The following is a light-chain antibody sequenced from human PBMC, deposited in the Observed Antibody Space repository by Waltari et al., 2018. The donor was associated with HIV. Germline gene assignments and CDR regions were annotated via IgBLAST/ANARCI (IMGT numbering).Light chain of an antibody. J-gene: IGKJ4*02. CDR3: QQYKSYPLT. Sequence: SVGDRVTITCRASQSISDWLAWYKQKPGRAPNLLIYQASKLKSGVPSRFSGGASGTEFTLTISGLQPEDFATYFCQQYKSYPLTFGRGTEVEIK. CDR1: QSISDW. CDR2: QAS. V-gene: IGKV1-5*03.